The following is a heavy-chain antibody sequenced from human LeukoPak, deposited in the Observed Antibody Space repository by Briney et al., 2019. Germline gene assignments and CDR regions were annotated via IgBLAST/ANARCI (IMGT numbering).Heavy chain of an antibody. CDR1: GFTFSSYW. CDR2: INSDGSST. CDR3: AREDAEAYYFDY. J-gene: IGHJ4*02. Sequence: PGGSLRLSCAASGFTFSSYWMPWVRQAPGKGLMWVSRINSDGSSTSYADSVKGRFTISRDNAKNTLYLQMNSLRAEDTAVYYCAREDAEAYYFDYWGQGTLVTVSS. V-gene: IGHV3-74*01.